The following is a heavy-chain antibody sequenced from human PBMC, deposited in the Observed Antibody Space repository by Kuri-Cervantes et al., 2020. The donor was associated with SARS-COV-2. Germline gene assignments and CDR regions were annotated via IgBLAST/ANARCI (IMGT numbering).Heavy chain of an antibody. CDR1: GFTFDDYG. J-gene: IGHJ1*01. D-gene: IGHD2-15*01. CDR3: ARGVVAATPGFFQH. V-gene: IGHV3-20*04. CDR2: INWNGGST. Sequence: LSLTCAASGFTFDDYGMSWVRQAPGKGLEWVSGINWNGGSTGYADSVKGRFTISRDNAKNSLYLQMNSLRAEDTALYYCARGVVAATPGFFQHWGQGTPVTVSS.